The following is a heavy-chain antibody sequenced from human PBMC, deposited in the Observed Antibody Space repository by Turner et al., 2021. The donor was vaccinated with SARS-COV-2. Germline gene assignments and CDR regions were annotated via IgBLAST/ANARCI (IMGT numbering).Heavy chain of an antibody. D-gene: IGHD3-10*01. V-gene: IGHV3-30*18. CDR2: ISYEGSNK. CDR3: AKGGSGSYYTHFDY. Sequence: QVQLVESGGGVVQPGRSLRLSCAASGFTLCSYGMHWVRQAPGKGLEWVAVISYEGSNKYYADSVKGRFTISRDNSKKTVYLQMNSLRAEDTAVYYCAKGGSGSYYTHFDYWGQGTLVTVSS. CDR1: GFTLCSYG. J-gene: IGHJ4*02.